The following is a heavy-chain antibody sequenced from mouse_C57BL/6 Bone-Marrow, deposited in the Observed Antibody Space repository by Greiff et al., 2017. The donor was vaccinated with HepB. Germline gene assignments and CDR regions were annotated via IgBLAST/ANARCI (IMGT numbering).Heavy chain of an antibody. CDR2: INPNNGGT. V-gene: IGHV1-22*01. CDR1: GYTFTDYN. D-gene: IGHD2-13*01. CDR3: AREGYGDYSFAY. J-gene: IGHJ3*01. Sequence: EVQLQQSGPELVKPGASVKMSCKASGYTFTDYNMHWVKQSHGKSLEWIGYINPNNGGTSYNQKFKGKATLTVNKSSSTAYMELRSLTSEDSAVYYCAREGYGDYSFAYWGQGTLVTVSA.